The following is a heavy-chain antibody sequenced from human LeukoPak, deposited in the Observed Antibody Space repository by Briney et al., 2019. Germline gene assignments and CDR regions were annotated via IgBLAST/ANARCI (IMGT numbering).Heavy chain of an antibody. CDR1: GGSINNYY. V-gene: IGHV4-59*01. CDR2: VYYTGST. D-gene: IGHD3-3*01. CDR3: ARVTGLLSPYFDY. Sequence: SETLSLTCTVSGGSINNYYWNWIRQTPGKGLEWIGYVYYTGSTYYNPSLKSRVTISVDTSKNQFSLKLSSVTAADTAVYYCARVTGLLSPYFDYWGQGTLVTLSS. J-gene: IGHJ4*02.